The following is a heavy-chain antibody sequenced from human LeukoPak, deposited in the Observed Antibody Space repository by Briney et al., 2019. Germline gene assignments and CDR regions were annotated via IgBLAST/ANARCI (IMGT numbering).Heavy chain of an antibody. V-gene: IGHV1-8*01. J-gene: IGHJ6*02. CDR3: ARARVHTMIVVVIHPYYYGMDV. Sequence: ASVKVSCKASGYTFTSYDINWVRQATGQGLEWMGWMNPNSGNTGYAQKFQGRVTMTRNTSISTAYMELSSLRSEDTAVYYCARARVHTMIVVVIHPYYYGMDVWGQGTTVTVSS. D-gene: IGHD3-22*01. CDR1: GYTFTSYD. CDR2: MNPNSGNT.